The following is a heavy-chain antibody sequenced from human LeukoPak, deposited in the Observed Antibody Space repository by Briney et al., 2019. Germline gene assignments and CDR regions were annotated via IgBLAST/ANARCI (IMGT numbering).Heavy chain of an antibody. Sequence: GGSLRLSCAASGFTFSSYGMHWVRQAPGKGLEWVSGISWNSGSIGYADSVKGRFTISRDNAKNSLYLQMNSLRAEDTALYYCAKDISRDFWSGYTGFDYWGQGTLVTVSS. V-gene: IGHV3-9*01. J-gene: IGHJ4*02. CDR2: ISWNSGSI. CDR3: AKDISRDFWSGYTGFDY. D-gene: IGHD3-3*01. CDR1: GFTFSSYG.